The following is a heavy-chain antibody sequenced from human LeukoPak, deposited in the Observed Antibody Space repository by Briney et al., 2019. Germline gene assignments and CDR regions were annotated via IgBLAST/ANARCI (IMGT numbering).Heavy chain of an antibody. D-gene: IGHD3-22*01. Sequence: SETLSLTCAVYGGPFSGYYWSWIRQPPGKGPEWIGEINHSGSPNYNPSLMSRVTISVDTSKNQFSLKLSSVTAADTAVYYCARSPPNYDSSGYYDHFDYWGQGTLVTVSS. CDR3: ARSPPNYDSSGYYDHFDY. V-gene: IGHV4-34*01. J-gene: IGHJ4*02. CDR1: GGPFSGYY. CDR2: INHSGSP.